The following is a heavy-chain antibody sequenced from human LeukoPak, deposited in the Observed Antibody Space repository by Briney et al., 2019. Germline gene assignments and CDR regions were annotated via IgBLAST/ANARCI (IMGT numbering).Heavy chain of an antibody. V-gene: IGHV4-39*01. CDR3: ARHLIVLMVYAIRPNNWFDP. CDR2: IYYSGST. Sequence: PSETLSLTCTVSGGSISSSSYYWGWIRQPPGKGLEWIGSIYYSGSTYYNPSLKSRVTISVDTSKNQFSLKLSSVTAADTAVYYCARHLIVLMVYAIRPNNWFDPWGQGTLVTVSS. D-gene: IGHD2-8*01. CDR1: GGSISSSSYY. J-gene: IGHJ5*02.